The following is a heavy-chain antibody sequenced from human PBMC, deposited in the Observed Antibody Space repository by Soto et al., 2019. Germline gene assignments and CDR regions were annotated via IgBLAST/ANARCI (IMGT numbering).Heavy chain of an antibody. Sequence: QIQLVQSGAEVKKPGASVKVSCKASGYIFTSQGISWVRQAPGQGLEWMGWISTYNGKPNYAQKLQGRVTMTTNTSPTTAFLAVRSLTTDDAAVYYCARGRTRALDYWGQGTPVIVSS. V-gene: IGHV1-18*01. CDR1: GYIFTSQG. D-gene: IGHD1-7*01. CDR3: ARGRTRALDY. J-gene: IGHJ4*02. CDR2: ISTYNGKP.